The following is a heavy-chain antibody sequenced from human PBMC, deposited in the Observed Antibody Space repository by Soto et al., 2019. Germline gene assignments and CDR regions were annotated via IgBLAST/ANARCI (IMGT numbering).Heavy chain of an antibody. V-gene: IGHV1-2*02. CDR2: INPNNGDT. CDR1: GYTFTGYY. D-gene: IGHD3-22*01. CDR3: ARIKIYYDSSGPLDH. Sequence: ASVKVSCKASGYTFTGYYIHWVRQAPGQGLEWMGWINPNNGDTNYALKFQGRVTMTRDTSISTASMELSRLRSDDTAVYFCARIKIYYDSSGPLDHWGQGTLVTVSS. J-gene: IGHJ4*02.